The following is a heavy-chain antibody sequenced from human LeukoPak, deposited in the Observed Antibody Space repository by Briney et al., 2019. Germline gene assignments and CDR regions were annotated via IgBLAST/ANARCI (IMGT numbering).Heavy chain of an antibody. CDR3: ARDQPRRGPGNHDY. J-gene: IGHJ4*02. Sequence: ASVKVSCKASGYTLTSYDINWVRQATGQGLEWMGWMNPNSGRTGYAQNFQGRITITRNTSISTAYMELSSLRSEDTAVYYCARDQPRRGPGNHDYWGQGTLVTVSS. CDR1: GYTLTSYD. D-gene: IGHD2-2*01. CDR2: MNPNSGRT. V-gene: IGHV1-8*01.